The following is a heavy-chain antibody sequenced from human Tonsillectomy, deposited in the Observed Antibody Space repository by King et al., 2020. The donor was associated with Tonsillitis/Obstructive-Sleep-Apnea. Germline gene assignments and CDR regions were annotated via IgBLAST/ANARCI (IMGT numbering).Heavy chain of an antibody. Sequence: VQLQESGPGLVKPSQTLSLTCTVSGGSISIGDYFWSWIRHHPGKGLEWIGHIYYSGSVYYNPSLKSRLTISVDTSKSQFSLKLTSVTAADPAVYYCARGFGDYDAFDIWGQGTMVTVSS. CDR3: ARGFGDYDAFDI. CDR2: IYYSGSV. D-gene: IGHD4-17*01. V-gene: IGHV4-31*03. CDR1: GGSISIGDYF. J-gene: IGHJ3*02.